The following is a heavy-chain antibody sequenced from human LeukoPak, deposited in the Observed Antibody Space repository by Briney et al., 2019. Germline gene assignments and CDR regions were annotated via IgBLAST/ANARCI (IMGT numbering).Heavy chain of an antibody. CDR1: GDSISSGAYY. D-gene: IGHD2-8*02. CDR2: ISADGST. CDR3: AKGSGPPWFEP. V-gene: IGHV4-61*02. J-gene: IGHJ5*02. Sequence: SQTLSLTCTVSGDSISSGAYYWSWIRQPAGKGLEWIGRISADGSTNYNPSLNSRVTMSVDASNNHFSLRLNSVTAADTAVYYCAKGSGPPWFEPWGQGTLVTVSS.